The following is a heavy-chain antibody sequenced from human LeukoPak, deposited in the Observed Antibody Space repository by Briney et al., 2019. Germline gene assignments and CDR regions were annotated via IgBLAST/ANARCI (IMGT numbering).Heavy chain of an antibody. D-gene: IGHD2-2*02. J-gene: IGHJ5*02. V-gene: IGHV3-74*01. CDR1: GFTFSTYW. Sequence: GGSLRLSCTASGFTFSTYWMHWVRQTPGKGLVWVSRINSDGSITTYADSVKGRFTISRDNAKNTLYLQMNSLRAEDTAVYYCARTYCSSISCYTELFDPWGQGTLVTVSS. CDR3: ARTYCSSISCYTELFDP. CDR2: INSDGSIT.